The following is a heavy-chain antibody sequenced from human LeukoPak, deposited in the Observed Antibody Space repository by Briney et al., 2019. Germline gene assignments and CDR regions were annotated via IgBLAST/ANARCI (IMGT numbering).Heavy chain of an antibody. CDR2: IIPIFGAA. D-gene: IGHD2-21*02. V-gene: IGHV1-69*05. J-gene: IGHJ3*02. CDR1: GGTFSSYA. Sequence: SVKVSCKASGGTFSSYAISWVRQAPGQGLEWMGGIIPIFGAANYAQKFQGRVTITTDESTSTAYMELSSLRSEDTAVYYCARTQNVVVTAIYAFDIWGQGTMVTVSS. CDR3: ARTQNVVVTAIYAFDI.